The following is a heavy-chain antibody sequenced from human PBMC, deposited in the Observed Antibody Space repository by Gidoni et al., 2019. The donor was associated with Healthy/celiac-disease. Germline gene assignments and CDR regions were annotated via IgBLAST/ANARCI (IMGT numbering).Heavy chain of an antibody. Sequence: SYAMHWVRQAPGKGLEWVAVISYDGSNKYYADSVKGRFTISRDNSKNTLYLQMNSLRAEDTAVYYCARDRFLEWLCDYWGQGTLVTVSS. CDR2: ISYDGSNK. V-gene: IGHV3-30-3*01. CDR3: ARDRFLEWLCDY. CDR1: SYA. D-gene: IGHD3-3*01. J-gene: IGHJ4*02.